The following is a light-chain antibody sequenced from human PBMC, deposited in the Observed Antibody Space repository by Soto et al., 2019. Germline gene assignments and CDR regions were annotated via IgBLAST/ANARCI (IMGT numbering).Light chain of an antibody. Sequence: ETMMTQSPHTLSVYLGERATLSCRASQSLRSSLAWYQQKPGQAPRLLIYGASTRATGIPARFSGSGSGTDFTLTISGLQSEDFAVYYCQQYNNWPQTFGQGTKVDI. CDR1: QSLRSS. CDR2: GAS. V-gene: IGKV3-15*01. J-gene: IGKJ1*01. CDR3: QQYNNWPQT.